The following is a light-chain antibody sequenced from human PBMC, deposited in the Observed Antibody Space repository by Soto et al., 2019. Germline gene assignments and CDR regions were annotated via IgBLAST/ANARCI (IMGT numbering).Light chain of an antibody. Sequence: EIVLTQSPATLSLSPGERATLSCRASQSVSSYLAWYQQKPGQAPRLLIYDATNRATGLPARFSGSGSGTVCSLTVSSLEPEDFEDYYCQERSTWPPYSFRQGTKLLVK. J-gene: IGKJ2*01. CDR3: QERSTWPPYS. V-gene: IGKV3-11*01. CDR1: QSVSSY. CDR2: DAT.